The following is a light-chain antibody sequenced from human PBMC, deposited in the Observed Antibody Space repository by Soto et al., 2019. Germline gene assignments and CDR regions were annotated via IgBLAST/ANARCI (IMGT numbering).Light chain of an antibody. CDR1: SSDVGGYDS. V-gene: IGLV2-14*03. CDR3: SSYASSATVV. Sequence: QSVLTQPASVSGSPGQSITISCTGTSSDVGGYDSVSWYQQHPSKVPKLMIYEVNNRPSGIPNRFSGSKSGNTASLTISGLQAEDEADYYCSSYASSATVVFGGGTKVTVL. J-gene: IGLJ2*01. CDR2: EVN.